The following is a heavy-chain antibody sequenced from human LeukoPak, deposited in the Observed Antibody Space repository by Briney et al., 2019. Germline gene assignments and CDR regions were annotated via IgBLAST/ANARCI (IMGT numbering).Heavy chain of an antibody. CDR1: GGSFSGYY. D-gene: IGHD5-12*01. CDR2: IYHSGST. CDR3: ARDQRSGYSGYDYYYYYYMDV. J-gene: IGHJ6*03. V-gene: IGHV4-38-2*02. Sequence: KPSETLSLTCAVYGGSFSGYYWGWIRQPPGKGLEWIGSIYHSGSTYYNPSLKSRVTISVDTSKNQFSLKLSSVTAADTAVYYCARDQRSGYSGYDYYYYYYMDVWGKGTTVTVSS.